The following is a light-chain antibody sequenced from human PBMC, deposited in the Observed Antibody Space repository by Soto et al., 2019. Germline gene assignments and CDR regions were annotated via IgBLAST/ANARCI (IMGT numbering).Light chain of an antibody. CDR3: SSFSATSTPVI. CDR1: NSDIGGYNY. V-gene: IGLV2-14*03. CDR2: DVS. J-gene: IGLJ2*01. Sequence: QSALTQPASVSGSPGQSIAISCIGTNSDIGGYNYVSWYRQYPGKAPELLIYDVSNRPSGISNRFSGSKSGNTASLIISGLQAEDETDYYCSSFSATSTPVIFGGGTQLTVL.